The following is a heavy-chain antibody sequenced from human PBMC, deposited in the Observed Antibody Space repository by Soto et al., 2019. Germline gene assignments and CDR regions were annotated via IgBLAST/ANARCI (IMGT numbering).Heavy chain of an antibody. V-gene: IGHV3-30*18. D-gene: IGHD6-19*01. CDR2: ISYDGSNK. Sequence: QVQLAESGGGVVQPGRSLRLSCAASGFTFSSYGMHWVRQAPGKGLEWVAVISYDGSNKYYADSVKGRFTISRDNSKNTLYLQMNSLRAEDTAVYYCAKIVVAVAGSIDYWGQGTLVTVSS. CDR1: GFTFSSYG. J-gene: IGHJ4*02. CDR3: AKIVVAVAGSIDY.